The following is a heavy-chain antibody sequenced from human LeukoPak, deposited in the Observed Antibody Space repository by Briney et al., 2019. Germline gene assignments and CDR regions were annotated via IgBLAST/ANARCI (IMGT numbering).Heavy chain of an antibody. D-gene: IGHD6-13*01. Sequence: SETLSLTCTVSGGSIGSYYWSWIRQPPGKGLEWIGYIYYSGSTNYNPSLKSRVTISVDTSKNQCSLKLSSVTAADTAVYYCARSAAGPNWFDPWGQGTLVTVSS. J-gene: IGHJ5*02. CDR2: IYYSGST. CDR1: GGSIGSYY. V-gene: IGHV4-59*01. CDR3: ARSAAGPNWFDP.